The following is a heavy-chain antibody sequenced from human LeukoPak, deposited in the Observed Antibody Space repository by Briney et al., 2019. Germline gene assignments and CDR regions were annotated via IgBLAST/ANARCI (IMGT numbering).Heavy chain of an antibody. D-gene: IGHD6-19*01. Sequence: SETLSLTCAVYGGSFSGYYWSWIRQPPGKGLEWIGEINHSGSTNYNPSLKSRVTISVDTSKNQFSLKLSSVTAADTAVYYCARYSGWYGQYYFDYWGQGTLVTVSS. CDR3: ARYSGWYGQYYFDY. J-gene: IGHJ4*02. CDR1: GGSFSGYY. V-gene: IGHV4-34*01. CDR2: INHSGST.